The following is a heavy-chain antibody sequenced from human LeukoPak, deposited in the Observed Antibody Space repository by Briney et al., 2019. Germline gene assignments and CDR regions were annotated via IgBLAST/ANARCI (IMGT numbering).Heavy chain of an antibody. Sequence: AGRSLRLSCAASGFTFDDYATHWVRQAPGKGLEWLSGVSWNSGSIGYADSVKGRFTISRDNAKNSLYLQMNSLRAEDTALYYCAKDVRVAAAGTILDYWGQGTLVTVSS. J-gene: IGHJ4*02. CDR1: GFTFDDYA. V-gene: IGHV3-9*01. CDR3: AKDVRVAAAGTILDY. D-gene: IGHD6-13*01. CDR2: VSWNSGSI.